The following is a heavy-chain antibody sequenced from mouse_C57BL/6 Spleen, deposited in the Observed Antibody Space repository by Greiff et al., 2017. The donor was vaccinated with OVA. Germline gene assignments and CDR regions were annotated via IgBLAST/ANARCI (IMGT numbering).Heavy chain of an antibody. Sequence: LQQSGAELVKPGASVKISCKASGYAFSSYWMNWVKQRPGKGLEWIGQIYPGDGDTNYNGKFKGKATLTADKSSSTAYMQLSSLTSEDSAVYFCARGDYSNSWFAYWGQGTLVTVSA. CDR3: ARGDYSNSWFAY. CDR1: GYAFSSYW. D-gene: IGHD2-5*01. V-gene: IGHV1-80*01. CDR2: IYPGDGDT. J-gene: IGHJ3*01.